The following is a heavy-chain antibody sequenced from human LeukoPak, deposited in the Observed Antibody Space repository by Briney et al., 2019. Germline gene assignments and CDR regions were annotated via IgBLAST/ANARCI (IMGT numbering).Heavy chain of an antibody. CDR3: AKRFLGYMDV. D-gene: IGHD3-3*01. CDR1: GFTFGNYA. Sequence: GGSLRLACEASGFTFGNYALNWVRQAPGKGLEWVSSISAGGGSAYYADSVRGRFTVSRDPSKNTLYLQMNSLRAEDTAVYYCAKRFLGYMDVWGKGTTVTVSS. V-gene: IGHV3-23*01. J-gene: IGHJ6*03. CDR2: ISAGGGSA.